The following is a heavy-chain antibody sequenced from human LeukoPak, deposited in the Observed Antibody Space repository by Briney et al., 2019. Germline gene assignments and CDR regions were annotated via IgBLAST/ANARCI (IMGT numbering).Heavy chain of an antibody. Sequence: GASVKVSCKASGGTFSSYAISWVRQAPGQGLEWMGGIIPIFGTANYAQKFQGRVTITTDESTSTAYMELSSLRSEDTAVYYCARAEEVRTGTTYYYYYMDVWGKGTTVTVSS. CDR2: IIPIFGTA. CDR1: GGTFSSYA. D-gene: IGHD1-7*01. CDR3: ARAEEVRTGTTYYYYYMDV. J-gene: IGHJ6*03. V-gene: IGHV1-69*05.